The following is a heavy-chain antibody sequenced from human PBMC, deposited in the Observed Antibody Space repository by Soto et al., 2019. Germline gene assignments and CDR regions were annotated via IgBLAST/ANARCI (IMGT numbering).Heavy chain of an antibody. V-gene: IGHV4-30-4*01. J-gene: IGHJ5*02. D-gene: IGHD1-1*01. CDR3: ARAPTWNNNWFDP. CDR2: ISYSGST. CDR1: GGSISSGDYY. Sequence: QVHLQESGPGLVKPSQTLSLTCTVSGGSISSGDYYWSWIRQPPGKGLEWIGYISYSGSTYYNPSLKSRVTISVDTSKNQFSLKLSCVTAADTAVYYCARAPTWNNNWFDPWGQGTLVNVSS.